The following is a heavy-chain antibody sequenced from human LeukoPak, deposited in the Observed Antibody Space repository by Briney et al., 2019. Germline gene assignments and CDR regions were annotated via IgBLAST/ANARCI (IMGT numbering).Heavy chain of an antibody. J-gene: IGHJ4*02. Sequence: SETLSLTCAVYGGSFSGYYWSWIRQPPGKGLEWIGEINHSGSTNYNPSLKSRVTISVDTSKKQFSLKLSSVTAADTAVYYCARGRDYVWGSYRPFDYWGQGTLVTVSS. V-gene: IGHV4-34*01. CDR1: GGSFSGYY. D-gene: IGHD3-16*02. CDR2: INHSGST. CDR3: ARGRDYVWGSYRPFDY.